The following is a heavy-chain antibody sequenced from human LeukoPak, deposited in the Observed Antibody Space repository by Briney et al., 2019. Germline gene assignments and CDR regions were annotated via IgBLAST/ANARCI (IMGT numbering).Heavy chain of an antibody. J-gene: IGHJ4*02. D-gene: IGHD7-27*01. CDR2: IYYSGST. CDR1: GGSISSTIYY. Sequence: PSETLSHTCTVFGGSISSTIYYWGWIRQPPGKGLEWIGIIYYSGSTYYNPSLKSRLTISVYTSKNHFYLKLSSVTAADTAVFYCARLHWGSGGSGSFDYWGQGTLVTVSS. CDR3: ARLHWGSGGSGSFDY. V-gene: IGHV4-39*02.